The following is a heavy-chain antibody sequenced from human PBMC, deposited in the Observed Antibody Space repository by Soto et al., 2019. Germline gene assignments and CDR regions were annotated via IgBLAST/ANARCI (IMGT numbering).Heavy chain of an antibody. J-gene: IGHJ5*02. Sequence: SETLSLTCTVSGGSISSYYWSWIRQPPGKXLEWIGYIYYSGSTNYNPSLKSRVTISVDTSKNQFSLKLSSVTAADTAVYYCARERVAAAGTNYYDSSGYYGDWFDPWGQGTLVTVSS. CDR3: ARERVAAAGTNYYDSSGYYGDWFDP. V-gene: IGHV4-59*01. D-gene: IGHD3-22*01. CDR1: GGSISSYY. CDR2: IYYSGST.